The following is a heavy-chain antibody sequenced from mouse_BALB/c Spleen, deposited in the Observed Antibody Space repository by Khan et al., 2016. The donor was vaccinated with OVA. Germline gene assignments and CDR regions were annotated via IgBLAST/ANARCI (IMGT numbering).Heavy chain of an antibody. CDR2: IWAGGGT. Sequence: QVQLKESGPGLVAPSQSLTITCTVSGFSLTSYGVHWVRQPPGKGLEWLGVIWAGGGTNYNSALMSRRSISKDNSKSQVFLKMNSLHTDDTAMYYCASLDDIWGQGTTLTVSS. V-gene: IGHV2-9*02. D-gene: IGHD1-3*01. CDR3: ASLDDI. J-gene: IGHJ2*01. CDR1: GFSLTSYG.